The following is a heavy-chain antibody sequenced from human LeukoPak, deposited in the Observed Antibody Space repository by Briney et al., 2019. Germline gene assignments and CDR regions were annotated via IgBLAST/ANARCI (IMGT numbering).Heavy chain of an antibody. J-gene: IGHJ4*02. V-gene: IGHV4-34*01. CDR1: GGSFSGYY. D-gene: IGHD2-15*01. CDR2: INHSGST. Sequence: SETLSLTCAVYGGSFSGYYWSWIRQPPGKGLEWIGEINHSGSTNYNPSLKSRVTIPVDTSKNQFSLKLSSVTAADTAVYYCARLGSGNPYYFDYWGQGTLVTVSS. CDR3: ARLGSGNPYYFDY.